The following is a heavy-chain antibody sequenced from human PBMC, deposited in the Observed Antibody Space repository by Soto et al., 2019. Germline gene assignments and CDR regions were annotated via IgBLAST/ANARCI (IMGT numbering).Heavy chain of an antibody. Sequence: EVQLVESGGGLFQPGGSLGLSCAASGLTFSTYWRQWARQAPGKGRLWISRINSDGSNTNYADSVKGRFAISRDNAKNTLYLQMNSLRAEDTAVYYCARTGAFNYDNSPYERWGQGTLVTVSS. CDR2: INSDGSNT. V-gene: IGHV3-74*01. CDR1: GLTFSTYW. D-gene: IGHD3-22*01. CDR3: ARTGAFNYDNSPYER. J-gene: IGHJ4*02.